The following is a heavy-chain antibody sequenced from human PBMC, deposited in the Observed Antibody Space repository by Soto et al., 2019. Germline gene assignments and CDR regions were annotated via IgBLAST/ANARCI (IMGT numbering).Heavy chain of an antibody. V-gene: IGHV3-30*18. CDR1: GFTFSSDG. Sequence: QVQLVESGGGVVQPGKSLRLSCAGSGFTFSSDGMDWVRQAPCKGLEWVAVISYDGSNKYYADSVKGRFTISRDNSKNTLYLQMSSLRADDTAVYYCAKDRMGAGVRGFFDYWGQGTLVTVSS. CDR2: ISYDGSNK. J-gene: IGHJ4*02. CDR3: AKDRMGAGVRGFFDY. D-gene: IGHD3-10*01.